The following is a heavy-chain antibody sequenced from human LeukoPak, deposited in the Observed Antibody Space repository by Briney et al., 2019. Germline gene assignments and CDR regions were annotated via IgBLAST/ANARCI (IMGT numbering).Heavy chain of an antibody. V-gene: IGHV3-21*01. CDR1: GFTFSSYS. J-gene: IGHJ5*02. D-gene: IGHD3-9*01. CDR2: ISSSSYI. CDR3: ARDRVDILTGYYNNWFDP. Sequence: GGSLRLSCAASGFTFSSYSMNWVRQAPGKGLEWVSSISSSSYIYYADSVKGRFTISRDNAKNSLYLQMNSLRAEDTAVYYCARDRVDILTGYYNNWFDPWGQGTLVTVSS.